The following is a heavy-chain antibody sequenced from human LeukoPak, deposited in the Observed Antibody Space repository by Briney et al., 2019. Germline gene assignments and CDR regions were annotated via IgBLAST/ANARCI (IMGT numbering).Heavy chain of an antibody. CDR1: GYTFTRYG. Sequence: EASVKVSCKASGYTFTRYGITWVRQAPGQGLEWMGWISAYNGNTNYAQKFQGRLTVTTDTSTNTAYMELRSLRPDETAVYYCARDFFHGHCSGLTCFLLDSWGQGSLVTVSS. J-gene: IGHJ4*02. CDR2: ISAYNGNT. D-gene: IGHD2-15*01. CDR3: ARDFFHGHCSGLTCFLLDS. V-gene: IGHV1-18*01.